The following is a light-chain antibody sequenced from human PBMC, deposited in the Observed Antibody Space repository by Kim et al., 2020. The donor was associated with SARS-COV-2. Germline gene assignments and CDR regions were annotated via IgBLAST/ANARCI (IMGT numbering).Light chain of an antibody. J-gene: IGLJ2*01. CDR3: AVWDASLNGPGV. CDR2: GNN. V-gene: IGLV1-47*01. Sequence: QSVLTQPPSASGTPGQRVTLSCSGSSSNIANNYVYWYQQLPGSAPKPLISGNNQRPSGVPDRFSASKSGTSASLAISGLRSEDEADYFCAVWDASLNGPGVFGGGTQLTVL. CDR1: SSNIANNY.